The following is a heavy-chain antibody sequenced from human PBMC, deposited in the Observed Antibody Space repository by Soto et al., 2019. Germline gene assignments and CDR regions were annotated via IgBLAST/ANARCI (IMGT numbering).Heavy chain of an antibody. D-gene: IGHD4-17*01. V-gene: IGHV1-18*01. J-gene: IGHJ4*02. CDR2: ISAYNGNT. Sequence: QVQLVQSGAEVKKPGASVKGSCKASGYTFTSYGISWVRQAPGQGLEWMGWISAYNGNTNYEQKVQGRATMTTDTSTRTACMELRSLRFDDTAMYYCAREGAYGDYDYWGQGTLVTVSS. CDR3: AREGAYGDYDY. CDR1: GYTFTSYG.